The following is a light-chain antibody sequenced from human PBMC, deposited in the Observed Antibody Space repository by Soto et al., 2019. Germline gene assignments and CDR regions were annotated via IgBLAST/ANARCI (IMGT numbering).Light chain of an antibody. CDR1: ESIDDW. Sequence: DIQVTQSPSTLSASVGERVTITCRASESIDDWLAWYQQKPGRAPKLLIFRASTLQNGVPSRFSGSGSGTEFSLTIRSLQPADSATYFFHEYKTSYTLGQGTKLQIK. J-gene: IGKJ2*01. V-gene: IGKV1-5*03. CDR2: RAS. CDR3: HEYKTSYT.